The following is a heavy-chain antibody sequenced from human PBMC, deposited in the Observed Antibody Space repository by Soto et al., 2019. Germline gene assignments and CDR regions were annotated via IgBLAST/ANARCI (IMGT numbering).Heavy chain of an antibody. J-gene: IGHJ4*02. Sequence: QVQLQQWGAELLRPSETLSLTCAVSGRSFSGYYWTLIRQPPGKGLEWIGEIDHSGGTNSNASLRSRVSMSLDGSKYQFSLTLNGVTAAVTAVYYCARGADQAKGGYWGQGTPVTV. CDR3: ARGADQAKGGY. CDR2: IDHSGGT. CDR1: GRSFSGYY. D-gene: IGHD1-26*01. V-gene: IGHV4-34*01.